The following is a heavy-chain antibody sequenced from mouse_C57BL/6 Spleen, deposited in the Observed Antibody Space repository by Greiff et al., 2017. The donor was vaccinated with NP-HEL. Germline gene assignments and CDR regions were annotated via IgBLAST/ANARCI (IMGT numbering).Heavy chain of an antibody. Sequence: VQLQQSGAELVKPGASVKISCKASGYAFSSYWMNWVKQRPGKGLEWIGQIYPGDGDTNYNGKFKGKATLTADKSSSTAYMQLSSLTSEDSAVYFCARRGNYGAMDYWGQGTSVTVSS. CDR2: IYPGDGDT. J-gene: IGHJ4*01. D-gene: IGHD2-1*01. CDR3: ARRGNYGAMDY. V-gene: IGHV1-80*01. CDR1: GYAFSSYW.